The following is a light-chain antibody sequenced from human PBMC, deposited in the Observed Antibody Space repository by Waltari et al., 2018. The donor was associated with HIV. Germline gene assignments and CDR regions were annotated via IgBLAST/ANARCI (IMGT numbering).Light chain of an antibody. J-gene: IGLJ2*01. CDR2: GNK. CDR1: SSNIGADYD. Sequence: QSVLTQPPSVSGAPGQRVTISCTGGSSNIGADYDVHWYQQIPGTAPKLLISGNKNRPAGVPDRFSASKSGASASLAITGLQAEDEADYFCQSYDRSLSASVVFGGWTKLTVL. CDR3: QSYDRSLSASVV. V-gene: IGLV1-40*01.